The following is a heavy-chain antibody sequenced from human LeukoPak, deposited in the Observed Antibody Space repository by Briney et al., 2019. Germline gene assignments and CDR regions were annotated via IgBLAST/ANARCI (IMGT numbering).Heavy chain of an antibody. CDR2: INPNSGGT. D-gene: IGHD6-13*01. CDR1: GYTFTGYY. CDR3: ARDSVKIAAAGSYYYGMDV. V-gene: IGHV1-2*02. Sequence: GASVKVSCKASGYTFTGYYMHWVRQAPGQGLEWMGWINPNSGGTNYAQEFQGRVTMTRDTSISTAYMELSRLRSDDTAVYYCARDSVKIAAAGSYYYGMDVWGQGTTVTVSS. J-gene: IGHJ6*02.